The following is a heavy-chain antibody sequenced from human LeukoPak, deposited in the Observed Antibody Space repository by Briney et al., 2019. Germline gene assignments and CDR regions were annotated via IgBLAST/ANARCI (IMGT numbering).Heavy chain of an antibody. J-gene: IGHJ5*02. CDR3: ARRIVSVPAIQEGNWLDP. CDR1: GASISSYY. CDR2: IYSSGNT. Sequence: SETLSLTCTVSGASISSYYWNWIRQPAGKGLEWMGRIYSSGNTNYNPSLKSRVTMSLDTSKNQFSLKLSSVTAADTAVYYCARRIVSVPAIQEGNWLDPWGQGTLVTVSS. V-gene: IGHV4-4*07. D-gene: IGHD2-21*02.